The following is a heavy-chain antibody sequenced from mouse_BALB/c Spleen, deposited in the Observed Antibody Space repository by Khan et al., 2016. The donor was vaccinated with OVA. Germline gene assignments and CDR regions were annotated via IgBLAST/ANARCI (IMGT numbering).Heavy chain of an antibody. Sequence: QIQLVQSGPEVKKPGETVKISCKASGYSFTNYGMNWVRQAPGKGLKWMGWINTYTGEPTYADDFKGRFAFSLETSASTAYLQINNLKNEDTATYFCASGGYWYFDVWGAGNTVTVSS. D-gene: IGHD1-1*02. CDR3: ASGGYWYFDV. J-gene: IGHJ1*01. CDR1: GYSFTNYG. V-gene: IGHV9-3-1*01. CDR2: INTYTGEP.